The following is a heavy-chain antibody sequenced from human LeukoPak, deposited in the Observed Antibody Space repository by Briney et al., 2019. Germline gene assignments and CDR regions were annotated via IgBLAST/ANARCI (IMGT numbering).Heavy chain of an antibody. CDR2: IYYSGST. V-gene: IGHV4-59*01. J-gene: IGHJ6*03. CDR3: ARVAGPYYYYYMDV. Sequence: SETLSLTCTVSGGSISSYYWSWIRQPPGKGLEWIGYIYYSGSTNYNPSLKSRVTISVDTSKNQFSLKLSSVTAADTAVYYCARVAGPYYYYYMDVWGKGTTVTISS. CDR1: GGSISSYY. D-gene: IGHD6-13*01.